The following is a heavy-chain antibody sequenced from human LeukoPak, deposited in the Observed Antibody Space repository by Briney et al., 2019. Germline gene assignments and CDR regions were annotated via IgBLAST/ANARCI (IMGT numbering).Heavy chain of an antibody. D-gene: IGHD2-2*03. J-gene: IGHJ4*02. CDR1: GYTLTELS. CDR2: FDPEDGET. V-gene: IGHV1-24*01. CDR3: ATTPGYCSSTSCS. Sequence: ASVKVSCKVSGYTLTELSMHWVRQAPGKGLEWMGGFDPEDGETIYAQKFQGRVTMTEDTSADTAYMELNSLRSEDTAVYYCATTPGYCSSTSCSWGQGTLVTVSS.